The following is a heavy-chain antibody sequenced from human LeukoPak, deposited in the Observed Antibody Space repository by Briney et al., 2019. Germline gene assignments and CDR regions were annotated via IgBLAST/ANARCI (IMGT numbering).Heavy chain of an antibody. CDR2: IRYDGSNK. CDR3: ARDRSDYDILTGYQDY. CDR1: GFTFSSYG. D-gene: IGHD3-9*01. Sequence: GGSLRLSCAASGFTFSSYGMHWVRQAPGKGLEWVAFIRYDGSNKYYADSVKGRFTISRDNAKNSLYLQMNSLRAEDTAVYYCARDRSDYDILTGYQDYWGQGTLVTVSS. V-gene: IGHV3-30*02. J-gene: IGHJ4*02.